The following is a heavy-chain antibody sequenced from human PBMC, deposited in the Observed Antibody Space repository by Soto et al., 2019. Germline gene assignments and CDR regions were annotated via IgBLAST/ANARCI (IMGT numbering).Heavy chain of an antibody. D-gene: IGHD1-20*01. J-gene: IGHJ4*02. CDR1: GFSFSTYG. CDR3: AIDPEGIYDLDY. Sequence: EVQLVESGGGPVQAGGSLRLSCAASGFSFSTYGMNWARQAPGKGLEWATHINVGSETTSYSDSGKGRFTISRDGAKNSLYLQMNSLRVDDRAIYFCAIDPEGIYDLDYWGQGTLVTVSS. V-gene: IGHV3-48*04. CDR2: INVGSETT.